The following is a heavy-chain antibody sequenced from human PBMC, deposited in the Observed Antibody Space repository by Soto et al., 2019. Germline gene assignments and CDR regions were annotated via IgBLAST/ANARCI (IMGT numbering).Heavy chain of an antibody. J-gene: IGHJ5*02. Sequence: QITLKESGPTLVKPTQTLTLTCTFSGFSLSTSGVGVGWIRQPPGKALEWLALIYWDDDKRYCPSLKSRLTITKDTSKNQVVLTMTNMDPVDTATYYCAHSSVLDYYGSGTSWFDPWGQGTLVTVSS. D-gene: IGHD3-10*01. CDR3: AHSSVLDYYGSGTSWFDP. CDR1: GFSLSTSGVG. V-gene: IGHV2-5*02. CDR2: IYWDDDK.